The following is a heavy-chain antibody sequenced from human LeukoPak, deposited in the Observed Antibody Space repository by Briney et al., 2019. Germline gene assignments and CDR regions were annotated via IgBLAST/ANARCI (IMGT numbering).Heavy chain of an antibody. J-gene: IGHJ5*02. D-gene: IGHD3-3*01. V-gene: IGHV3-23*01. CDR1: GFTFSSYA. CDR2: ISGSGGST. CDR3: AKDTPEYYDFWSGYSNWFDP. Sequence: GGSLRLSCAASGFTFSSYAMSWVRQAPGKGLEWVSAISGSGGSTYYADSVKGRFTISRDNSKNTLYRQMNSLRAEDTAVYYCAKDTPEYYDFWSGYSNWFDPWGQGTLVTVSS.